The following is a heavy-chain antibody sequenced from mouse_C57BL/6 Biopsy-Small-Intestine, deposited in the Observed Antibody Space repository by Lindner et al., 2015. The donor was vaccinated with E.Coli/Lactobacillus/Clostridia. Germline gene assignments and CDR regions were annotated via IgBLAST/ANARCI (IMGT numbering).Heavy chain of an antibody. D-gene: IGHD1-1*01. CDR1: GGTFSSYA. V-gene: IGHV1-87*01. CDR2: IIPVVGAL. J-gene: IGHJ1*01. Sequence: SVKVSCKASGGTFSSYAINWVRQAPGQGLEWMGGIIPVVGALSYAQRFQGRITMTADESTNTAYMELSSLRSEDTAVYYCASKDTTMGHYGLDVWGQGTTVTVSS. CDR3: ASKDTTMGHYGLDV.